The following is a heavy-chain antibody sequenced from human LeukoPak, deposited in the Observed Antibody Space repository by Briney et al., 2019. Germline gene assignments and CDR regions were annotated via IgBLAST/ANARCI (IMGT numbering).Heavy chain of an antibody. V-gene: IGHV3-23*01. J-gene: IGHJ4*02. D-gene: IGHD6-19*01. Sequence: PGGSPRLSCAASGFTVSSNYMSWVRQAPGKGLEWVSAISGSGGSTYYADSVKGRFTISRDSSKNTLYLQMNSLRAEDTAVYYCAKEAVGWYDYWGQGTLVTVSS. CDR1: GFTVSSNY. CDR2: ISGSGGST. CDR3: AKEAVGWYDY.